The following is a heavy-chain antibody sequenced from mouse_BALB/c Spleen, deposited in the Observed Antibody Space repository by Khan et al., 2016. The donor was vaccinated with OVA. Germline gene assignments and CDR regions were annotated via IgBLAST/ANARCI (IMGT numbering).Heavy chain of an antibody. CDR3: SKWDNSYYARDY. Sequence: QVQLKESGPGLVAPSQSLSITCTVSGFSLTSYGVNWVRQPPGKGLEWRGVIWGDGSTNYHSALISRLSISKDNSKSQGFLKRNSLQTDDTATYYWSKWDNSYYARDYWGQGTSVTVSS. CDR1: GFSLTSYG. V-gene: IGHV2-3*01. D-gene: IGHD1-3*01. J-gene: IGHJ4*01. CDR2: IWGDGST.